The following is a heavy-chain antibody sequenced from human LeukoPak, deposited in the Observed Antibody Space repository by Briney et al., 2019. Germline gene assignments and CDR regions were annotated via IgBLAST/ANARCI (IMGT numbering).Heavy chain of an antibody. CDR1: GFTFSSYA. CDR3: AKRLDYGDFMYYFDY. V-gene: IGHV3-23*01. CDR2: ISGSGGST. J-gene: IGHJ4*02. Sequence: GGSLRLSCAASGFTFSSYAMSWVRQAPGKGLEWVSAISGSGGSTYYADSVKGRFTISRDNSKNTLYLQMNSLRAEDTAVYYCAKRLDYGDFMYYFDYWGQGTLVTVSS. D-gene: IGHD4-17*01.